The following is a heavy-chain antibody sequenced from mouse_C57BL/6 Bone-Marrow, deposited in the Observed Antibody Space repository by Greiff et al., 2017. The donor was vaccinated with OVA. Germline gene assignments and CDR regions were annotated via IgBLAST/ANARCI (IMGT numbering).Heavy chain of an antibody. CDR1: GYAFRSYW. J-gene: IGHJ4*01. CDR3: ARNSNCAMDY. D-gene: IGHD2-5*01. Sequence: VQLQQSGAELVKPGASVKISCKASGYAFRSYWMNWVKQRPGKGLEWIGQIYPGDGDTNYNGKFKGKATLTSDKSSSTAYMQLSSLTSEDSAVYFCARNSNCAMDYWGQGTSVTVSS. CDR2: IYPGDGDT. V-gene: IGHV1-80*01.